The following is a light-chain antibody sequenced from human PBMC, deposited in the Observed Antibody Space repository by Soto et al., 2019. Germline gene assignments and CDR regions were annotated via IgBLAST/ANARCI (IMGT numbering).Light chain of an antibody. Sequence: QSVLTQSSSASASLGSSVKLTCTLSSGHSSYIIAWHQLQPGKAPRYLLKLESSGSYNTGSGVPDRFSGSSSGAHRYLTISNLQSADDDDYYCETWDINTYVFGTGTKVTVL. CDR3: ETWDINTYV. V-gene: IGLV4-60*03. CDR2: LESSGSY. J-gene: IGLJ1*01. CDR1: SGHSSYI.